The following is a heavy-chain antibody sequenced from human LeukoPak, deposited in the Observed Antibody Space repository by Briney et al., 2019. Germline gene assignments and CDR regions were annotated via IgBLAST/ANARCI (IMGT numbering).Heavy chain of an antibody. D-gene: IGHD6-19*01. CDR2: IIPIFGTA. CDR3: AREKDFRLTVAGTENNYYYYYMDV. J-gene: IGHJ6*03. V-gene: IGHV1-69*06. Sequence: GASVKVSCKASGGTFSSYAISWVRQAPGQGLEWMGGIIPIFGTANYAQKFQGRVTITADKSTSTAYMELSSLRSEDTAVYYCAREKDFRLTVAGTENNYYYYYMDVWGKGTTVTVSS. CDR1: GGTFSSYA.